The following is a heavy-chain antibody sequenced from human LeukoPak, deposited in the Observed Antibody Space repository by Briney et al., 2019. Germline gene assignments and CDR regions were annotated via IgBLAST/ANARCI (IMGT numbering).Heavy chain of an antibody. CDR3: ARHGSVGYNYDY. Sequence: SETLSLTCTVSGGSISSYYWSWIRQPPGKGLEWIGYIYYSGSTNFNPSLKSRVTISVDTSKNQFSLKLSSVTAADTAVYYCARHGSVGYNYDYWGQGTLVTVSS. D-gene: IGHD5-24*01. J-gene: IGHJ4*02. CDR1: GGSISSYY. V-gene: IGHV4-59*08. CDR2: IYYSGST.